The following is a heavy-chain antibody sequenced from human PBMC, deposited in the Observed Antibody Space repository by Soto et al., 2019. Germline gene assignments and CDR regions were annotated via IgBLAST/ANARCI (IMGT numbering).Heavy chain of an antibody. J-gene: IGHJ4*02. D-gene: IGHD2-15*01. Sequence: PSETLSLTCAVSGGSISSGGYSWSWIRQPPGKGLEWIGYMYHSGSTYYNPSLKSRISINPDTSKNQFSLQLNSLTPEDTAVYYCARLIGNSWLDYWGQGTLVTVSS. V-gene: IGHV4-30-2*05. CDR2: MYHSGST. CDR3: ARLIGNSWLDY. CDR1: GGSISSGGYS.